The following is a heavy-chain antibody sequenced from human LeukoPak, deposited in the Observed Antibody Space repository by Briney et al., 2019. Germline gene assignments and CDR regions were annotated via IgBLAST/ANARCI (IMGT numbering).Heavy chain of an antibody. V-gene: IGHV4-39*07. D-gene: IGHD3-22*01. Sequence: SETLSLTCTVSGGSISSSGYYWGWIRQTPGKGLEWIGSIYYSGSTYYSPSLKSRVSISVDTSNNQFSLRLTSVTAADTAVYYCARNDGSFAWFDPWAREPWSPSPQ. CDR3: ARNDGSFAWFDP. CDR2: IYYSGST. CDR1: GGSISSSGYY. J-gene: IGHJ5*02.